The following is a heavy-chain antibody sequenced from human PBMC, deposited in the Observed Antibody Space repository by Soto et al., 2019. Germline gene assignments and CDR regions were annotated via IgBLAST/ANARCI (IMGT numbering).Heavy chain of an antibody. D-gene: IGHD6-13*01. Sequence: SETLSLTCTVSGGSISSSSYYWGWIRQPPGKGLEWIGSIYYSGSTYYNPSLKSRVTISVDTSKNQFSLKLSSVTAADTAVYYCARRLAAAGHYGMDVWGQGTTVTVSS. CDR1: GGSISSSSYY. CDR3: ARRLAAAGHYGMDV. CDR2: IYYSGST. J-gene: IGHJ6*02. V-gene: IGHV4-39*01.